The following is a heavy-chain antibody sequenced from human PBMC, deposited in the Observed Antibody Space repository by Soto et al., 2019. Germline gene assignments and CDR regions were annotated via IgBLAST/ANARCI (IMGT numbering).Heavy chain of an antibody. V-gene: IGHV4-39*07. CDR3: ARDSRRLRAYDILTGYPPYYYYGMDV. CDR2: IYYSGST. CDR1: GGSISSSSYY. Sequence: TLSLTCTVSGGSISSSSYYWGWIRQPPGKGLEWIGSIYYSGSTYYNPSLKSRVTISVDTSKNQFSLKLSSVTAADTAVYYCARDSRRLRAYDILTGYPPYYYYGMDVWGQGTTVTVSS. J-gene: IGHJ6*02. D-gene: IGHD3-9*01.